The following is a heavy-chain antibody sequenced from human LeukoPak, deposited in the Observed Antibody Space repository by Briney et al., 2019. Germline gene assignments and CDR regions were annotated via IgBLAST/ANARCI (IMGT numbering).Heavy chain of an antibody. J-gene: IGHJ4*02. D-gene: IGHD1-26*01. CDR1: GYTFTSYY. Sequence: GASVKVSCKASGYTFTSYYMHWVRQAPGQGLEWMGIINPSGGSTSYALKFQGRVTMTRDTSTSTVYMELSSLRSEDTAVYYCAGVPSGSYYGSKPFDYWGQGTLVTVSS. CDR3: AGVPSGSYYGSKPFDY. V-gene: IGHV1-46*03. CDR2: INPSGGST.